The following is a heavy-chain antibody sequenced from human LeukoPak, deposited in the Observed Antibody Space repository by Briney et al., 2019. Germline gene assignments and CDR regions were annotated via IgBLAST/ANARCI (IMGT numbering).Heavy chain of an antibody. CDR3: ARRLVSPHWYFDL. V-gene: IGHV3-23*01. Sequence: PGGSLRLSCAASGFTFTGYAMNWVRQVPGKGLEWVSTISSGGDATYYAASVKGRFTISRDVSKNTLSLQMVSLRAEDTAVYYCARRLVSPHWYFDLWGRGTVVTVSS. J-gene: IGHJ2*01. D-gene: IGHD2-8*01. CDR2: ISSGGDAT. CDR1: GFTFTGYA.